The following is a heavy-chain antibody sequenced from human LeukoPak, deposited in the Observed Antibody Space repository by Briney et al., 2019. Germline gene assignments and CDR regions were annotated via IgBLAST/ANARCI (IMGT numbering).Heavy chain of an antibody. V-gene: IGHV1-2*02. D-gene: IGHD3-22*01. CDR1: GYTFTGYY. CDR3: ARGVYYYDSSGYYVGTHDP. CDR2: INPNSGGT. J-gene: IGHJ5*02. Sequence: GASVKVSCKASGYTFTGYYMHWVRQAPGQGLEWMGWINPNSGGTNYAQKFQGRVTMTRDTSISTAYMELSRLRSDDTAVYYCARGVYYYDSSGYYVGTHDPWGQGTLVTVSS.